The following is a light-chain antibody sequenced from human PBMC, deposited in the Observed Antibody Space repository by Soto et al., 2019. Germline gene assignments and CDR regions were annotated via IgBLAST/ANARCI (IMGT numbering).Light chain of an antibody. CDR3: QQRYTTPRT. Sequence: DIQMTQSPSSLSASVGDRVTITCRASQSISNFLNWYQEKPGKAPNLLIYAASTLQSGVPSRFSGSGSGTDFTLTISSLQPEDFATYYCQQRYTTPRTFGQGTKVDIK. J-gene: IGKJ1*01. CDR1: QSISNF. V-gene: IGKV1-39*01. CDR2: AAS.